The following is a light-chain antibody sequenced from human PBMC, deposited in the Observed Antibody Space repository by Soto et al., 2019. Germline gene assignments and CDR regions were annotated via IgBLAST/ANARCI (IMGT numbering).Light chain of an antibody. J-gene: IGLJ1*01. CDR1: SSDVGGYNY. CDR2: EVS. V-gene: IGLV2-8*01. CDR3: NSYAGSNNFYV. Sequence: QSVLTQPPSASGSPGQSVTISCTGTSSDVGGYNYVSWYQHHPGKAPKLIIFEVSQRPSGVPDRSSGSKSGNTASLTVSGLQAEDEADYYCNSYAGSNNFYVFGTGTKVTVL.